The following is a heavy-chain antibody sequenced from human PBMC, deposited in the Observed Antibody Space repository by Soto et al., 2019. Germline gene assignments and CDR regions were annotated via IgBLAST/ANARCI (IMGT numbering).Heavy chain of an antibody. CDR3: ARERIALDYDILTGTNDAFDI. CDR1: GGSISSGVYY. CDR2: IYYSGST. V-gene: IGHV4-31*03. Sequence: PSETLSLTCTVSGGSISSGVYYWSWIRQHPGKGLEWIGYIYYSGSTYYNPSLKSRVTVSVDTSKNQFSLKLSSVTAADTAVYYCARERIALDYDILTGTNDAFDIWGQGTMVTVSS. J-gene: IGHJ3*02. D-gene: IGHD3-9*01.